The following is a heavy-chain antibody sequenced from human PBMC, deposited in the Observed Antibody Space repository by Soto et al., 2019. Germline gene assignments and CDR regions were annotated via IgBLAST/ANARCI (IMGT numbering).Heavy chain of an antibody. CDR2: IIPILGIA. CDR3: ARGVAGTRYYYGMDV. V-gene: IGHV1-69*02. Sequence: QVQLVQSGAEVKKPGSSVKVSCKASGGTFSSYTISWVQQAPGQGLEWMGRIIPILGIANYAQKFQGRVTITADKSTSTAYMELSSLRSEDTAVYYCARGVAGTRYYYGMDVWGQGTTVTVSS. J-gene: IGHJ6*02. D-gene: IGHD6-19*01. CDR1: GGTFSSYT.